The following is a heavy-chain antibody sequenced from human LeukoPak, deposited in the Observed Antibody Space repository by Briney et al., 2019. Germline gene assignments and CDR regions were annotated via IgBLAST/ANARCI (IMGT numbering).Heavy chain of an antibody. CDR2: IYYSGST. V-gene: IGHV4-59*01. CDR1: GGSISSYY. Sequence: SETLSLTCTASGGSISSYYWSWIRQPPGKGLEWIGYIYYSGSTNYNPSLKSRVTISVDTSKNQFSLKLSSVTAADTAVYYCARFDTAMVTHWGQGTLVTVSS. D-gene: IGHD5-18*01. J-gene: IGHJ4*02. CDR3: ARFDTAMVTH.